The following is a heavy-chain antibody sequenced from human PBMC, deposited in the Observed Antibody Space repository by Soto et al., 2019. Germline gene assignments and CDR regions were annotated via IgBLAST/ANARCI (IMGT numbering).Heavy chain of an antibody. CDR1: GGTFSSYA. V-gene: IGHV1-69*13. CDR2: IIPIFGTP. Sequence: SVKVSCKASGGTFSSYAISWVRQAPGQGLEWMGGIIPIFGTPNYAQKFQGRVTITADESTSTAYMELSSLRSEDTAVYYCARVAVPVTVTTSYYYYGMDVWGQGTTVTVSS. J-gene: IGHJ6*02. CDR3: ARVAVPVTVTTSYYYYGMDV. D-gene: IGHD4-4*01.